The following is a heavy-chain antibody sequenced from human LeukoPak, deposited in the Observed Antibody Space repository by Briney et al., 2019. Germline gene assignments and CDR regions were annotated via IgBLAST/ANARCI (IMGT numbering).Heavy chain of an antibody. D-gene: IGHD2-21*01. CDR3: AGGIRMDWFDP. CDR1: GFTFSSYW. CDR2: IKQDGSEK. J-gene: IGHJ5*02. Sequence: GGSLRLSCAASGFTFSSYWMSWVRQAPGKGLEWVANIKQDGSEKYYVDSVKGRFTISRDNAKNSLYLQMNSLRAEDTAVYYCAGGIRMDWFDPWGQGTLVTVSS. V-gene: IGHV3-7*01.